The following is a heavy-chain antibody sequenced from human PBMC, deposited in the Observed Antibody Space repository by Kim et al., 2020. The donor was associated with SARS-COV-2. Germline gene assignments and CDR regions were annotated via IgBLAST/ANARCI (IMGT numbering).Heavy chain of an antibody. CDR2: IYYSGST. CDR3: ARVVDGDSFDY. V-gene: IGHV4-59*13. Sequence: SETLSLTCTVSGGSISSYYWSWIRQPPGKGLEWIGYIYYSGSTNYNPSLKSRVTISVDTSKNQFSLKLSSVTAADTAVYYCARVVDGDSFDYWGQGTLVTVSS. J-gene: IGHJ4*02. CDR1: GGSISSYY. D-gene: IGHD2-21*01.